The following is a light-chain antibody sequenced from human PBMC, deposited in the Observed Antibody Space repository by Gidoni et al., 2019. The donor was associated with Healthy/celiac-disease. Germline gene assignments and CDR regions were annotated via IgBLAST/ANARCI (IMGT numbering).Light chain of an antibody. CDR1: QSCLSRSNNKNY. Sequence: DIVMTQSPDSLAVFLGESATINCNSSQSCLSRSNNKNYLTWYQQKPGQPPKLLIYCASTRQSGVPERFSGSGSGTDFTLTISSLQAEDVAVYYCQQYYSTPWTFGQGTKVEIK. CDR3: QQYYSTPWT. J-gene: IGKJ1*01. CDR2: CAS. V-gene: IGKV4-1*01.